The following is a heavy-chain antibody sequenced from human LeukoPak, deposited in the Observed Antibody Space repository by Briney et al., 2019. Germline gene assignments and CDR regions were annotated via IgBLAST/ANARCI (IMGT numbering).Heavy chain of an antibody. CDR2: INHSGST. CDR3: ARGGRGYSYGR. J-gene: IGHJ4*02. CDR1: GGSFSGYY. D-gene: IGHD5-18*01. Sequence: SETLSLTCAVYGGSFSGYYWSWIRQPPGKGLEWIGEINHSGSTNYNPSLKSRVTISVDTSKNQFSLKLSSVTAADTAVYYCARGGRGYSYGRWGQGTLVTVSS. V-gene: IGHV4-34*01.